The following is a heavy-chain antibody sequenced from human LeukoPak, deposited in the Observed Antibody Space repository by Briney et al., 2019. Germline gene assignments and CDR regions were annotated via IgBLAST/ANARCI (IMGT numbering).Heavy chain of an antibody. D-gene: IGHD6-19*01. V-gene: IGHV3-7*01. CDR1: GFTVSSNY. CDR3: ARIQPRDYNSGWRDMDV. CDR2: IKQDGREK. J-gene: IGHJ6*03. Sequence: PGGSLRLSCAASGFTVSSNYMSWVRQAPGKGLEWVANIKQDGREKYSVDSVKGRFTISRDNAKNSLYLQMNSLRVEDTAVYYCARIQPRDYNSGWRDMDVWGKGTTVTVSS.